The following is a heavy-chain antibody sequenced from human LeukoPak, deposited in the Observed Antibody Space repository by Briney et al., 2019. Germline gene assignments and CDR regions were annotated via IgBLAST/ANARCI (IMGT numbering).Heavy chain of an antibody. CDR2: INHSGST. Sequence: SETLSLTCAVYGGSFSGYYWSWIRQPPGKGLEWIGEINHSGSTNYNPSLKSRVTISVDTSKNQFSLKLSSATAADTAVYYCARGLTTVTNWGQGTLVTVSS. J-gene: IGHJ4*02. D-gene: IGHD4-17*01. V-gene: IGHV4-34*01. CDR3: ARGLTTVTN. CDR1: GGSFSGYY.